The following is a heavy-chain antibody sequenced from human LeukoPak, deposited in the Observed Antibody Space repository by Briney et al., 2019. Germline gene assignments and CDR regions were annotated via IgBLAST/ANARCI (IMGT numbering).Heavy chain of an antibody. CDR2: IHWVEDQ. CDR1: GFSISTSGLR. D-gene: IGHD3-16*02. J-gene: IGHJ4*02. Sequence: SGPTLVNPTQTLTLTCTFSGFSISTSGLRVSWIRKPPRKALGWLTRIHWVEDQFYSTSLKTRLTISKDPSKNQVVITMTNMDPVDTATYYCARSSTVYYDYVWGSYRPTYYFDYWGQGTLITVSS. CDR3: ARSSTVYYDYVWGSYRPTYYFDY. V-gene: IGHV2-70*04.